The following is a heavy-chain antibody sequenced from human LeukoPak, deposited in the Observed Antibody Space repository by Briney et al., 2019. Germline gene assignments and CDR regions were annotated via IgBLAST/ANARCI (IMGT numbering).Heavy chain of an antibody. CDR3: ARHSAWLPIRYYFDY. J-gene: IGHJ4*02. Sequence: SETLSLTCAVSGYSISSGYYWGWIRQPPGKELEWIGSIYHSGSTYYNPSLKSRVTISVGTSKNQFSLKLSSVTAADTAVYYCARHSAWLPIRYYFDYWGQGTLVTVSS. CDR1: GYSISSGYY. CDR2: IYHSGST. V-gene: IGHV4-38-2*01. D-gene: IGHD5-12*01.